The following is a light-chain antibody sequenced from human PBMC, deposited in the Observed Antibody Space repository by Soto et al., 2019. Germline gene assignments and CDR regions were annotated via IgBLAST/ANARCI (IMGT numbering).Light chain of an antibody. CDR2: EGS. Sequence: QSALTQPASVSGSPGQSITISCTGTSSDIGNYILVSWYQQHPGKAPKLIIYEGSKRPSGVSNRFSGSKFGNMASLTVSGLQAEDEADYYCCSYAGSSTLVFGGGTKVTVL. CDR3: CSYAGSSTLV. V-gene: IGLV2-23*01. CDR1: SSDIGNYIL. J-gene: IGLJ3*02.